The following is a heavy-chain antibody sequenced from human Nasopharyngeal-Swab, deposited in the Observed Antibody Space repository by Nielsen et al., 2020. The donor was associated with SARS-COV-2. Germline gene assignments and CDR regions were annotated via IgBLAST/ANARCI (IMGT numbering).Heavy chain of an antibody. J-gene: IGHJ6*03. CDR2: IIPIFGTA. CDR3: ARCMVSGGYYYYHYYMDV. Sequence: SVKVSCTASGGTFSRYAISWLRQAPGPGLEWMGGIIPIFGTANYAQKFQGRVTITADKSTSTAYMELSSLRSEGTAVYYCARCMVSGGYYYYHYYMDVWGKGTTVTVSS. V-gene: IGHV1-69*06. D-gene: IGHD3-16*01. CDR1: GGTFSRYA.